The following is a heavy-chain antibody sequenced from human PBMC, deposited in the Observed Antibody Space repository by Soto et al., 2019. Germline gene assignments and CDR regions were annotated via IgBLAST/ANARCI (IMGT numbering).Heavy chain of an antibody. CDR2: IIPIFGTA. Sequence: GASLKVSCKASGGTFSIYAISWVRQAPGQGLEWMGGIIPIFGTANYAQKFQGIVTITADESTSTAYMELSSLRSEDTAVYYCARPFTYYYDSSAYAFDIWGQGTMVTVSS. D-gene: IGHD3-22*01. J-gene: IGHJ3*02. CDR1: GGTFSIYA. V-gene: IGHV1-69*13. CDR3: ARPFTYYYDSSAYAFDI.